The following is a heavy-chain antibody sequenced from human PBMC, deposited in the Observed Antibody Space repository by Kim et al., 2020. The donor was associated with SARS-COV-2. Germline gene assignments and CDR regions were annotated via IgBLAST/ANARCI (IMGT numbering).Heavy chain of an antibody. Sequence: GGSLRLSCAASGFTFSSYWMSWVRQAPGKGLEWVANIKQDGSEKYYVDSVKGRFTISRDNAKNSLYLQMNSLRAEDTAVYYCARDRGPGACDVWSGYYKCEGAYCYYGMDVWGQGTTVTVSS. J-gene: IGHJ6*02. V-gene: IGHV3-7*01. CDR3: ARDRGPGACDVWSGYYKCEGAYCYYGMDV. CDR1: GFTFSSYW. D-gene: IGHD3-3*01. CDR2: IKQDGSEK.